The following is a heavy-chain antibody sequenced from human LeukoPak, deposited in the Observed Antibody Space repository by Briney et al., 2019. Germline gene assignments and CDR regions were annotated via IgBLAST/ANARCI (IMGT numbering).Heavy chain of an antibody. CDR3: ARGRGSSWYYFDS. Sequence: PSQTLSLTCTVSGGSISSGGYYWSWIRQPPGKGLEWIGYIYHSGSTYYNPSLKSRVTISVDRSKNQFSLKLSSVTAADTAVYYCARGRGSSWYYFDSWGQGTLVTVSS. V-gene: IGHV4-30-2*01. J-gene: IGHJ4*02. CDR2: IYHSGST. D-gene: IGHD6-13*01. CDR1: GGSISSGGYY.